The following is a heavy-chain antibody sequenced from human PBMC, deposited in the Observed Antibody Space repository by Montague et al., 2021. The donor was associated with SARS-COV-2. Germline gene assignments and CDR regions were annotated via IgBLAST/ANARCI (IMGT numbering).Heavy chain of an antibody. CDR2: INHSGST. Sequence: SETLSLTCAVYGGSFSGYYWSWICQPPGKGLEWIGEINHSGSTNYNPSFQSRVTISVDTSKNQFSLKLSSVTAADTAVYYCARGMRRPYYYYYGMDVWGQGTTVTVSS. J-gene: IGHJ6*02. V-gene: IGHV4-34*01. CDR1: GGSFSGYY. CDR3: ARGMRRPYYYYYGMDV.